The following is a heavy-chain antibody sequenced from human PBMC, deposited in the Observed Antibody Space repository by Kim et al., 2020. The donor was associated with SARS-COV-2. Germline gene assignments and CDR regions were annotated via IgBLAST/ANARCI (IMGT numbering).Heavy chain of an antibody. J-gene: IGHJ5*02. CDR2: ISSSSSYI. Sequence: GGSLRLSCAASGFTFSSYSMNWVRQAPGKGLEWVSSISSSSSYIYYADSVKGRFTISRDNAKNSLYLQMNSLRAEDTAVYYCARTGYSSSWPKPPYWFDPWGQGTLVTVSS. V-gene: IGHV3-21*04. CDR1: GFTFSSYS. CDR3: ARTGYSSSWPKPPYWFDP. D-gene: IGHD6-13*01.